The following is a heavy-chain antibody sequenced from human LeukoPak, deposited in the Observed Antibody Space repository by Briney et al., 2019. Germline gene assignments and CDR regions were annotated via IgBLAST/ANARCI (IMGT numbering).Heavy chain of an antibody. CDR3: ARTEGQLISWYFDL. J-gene: IGHJ2*01. CDR1: GGSISSYY. V-gene: IGHV4-59*04. CDR2: IYHSGTT. D-gene: IGHD1-1*01. Sequence: SETLSLTCTVSGGSISSYYWSWIRQPPGKGLEWIGSIYHSGTTYDNPSLKSRVTISVDTSKNEVSLTLTSVTAADTAIYSCARTEGQLISWYFDLWGRGTHVTVSS.